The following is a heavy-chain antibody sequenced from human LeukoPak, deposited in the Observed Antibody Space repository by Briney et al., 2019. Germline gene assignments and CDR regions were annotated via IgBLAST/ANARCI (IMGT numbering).Heavy chain of an antibody. CDR3: ARGGNSRAVTTRQRSDY. J-gene: IGHJ4*02. D-gene: IGHD4-17*01. CDR1: GGSISSNSNY. Sequence: PSETLSLTCTVSGGSISSNSNYWAWIRQPPGKGLEWIGSISYSGSTAYNLSLKRRVTISIDTSKNHFSLRLSSVTAADTAVYYCARGGNSRAVTTRQRSDYWGQGTLVTVSS. V-gene: IGHV4-39*02. CDR2: ISYSGST.